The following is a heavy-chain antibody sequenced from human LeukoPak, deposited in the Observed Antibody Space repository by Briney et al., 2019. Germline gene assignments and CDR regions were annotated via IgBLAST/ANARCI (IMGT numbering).Heavy chain of an antibody. D-gene: IGHD3-10*01. CDR3: AASITMFDY. V-gene: IGHV3-7*02. CDR2: IKEDGSVK. J-gene: IGHJ4*02. CDR1: GFLFSRYR. Sequence: GGSLSLFCAASGFLFSRYRMSWVRQAPGKGLEWVANIKEDGSVKYYVESVKGRFTISRDNAKNSLYLQMNSLRAEDTAVYYCAASITMFDYWGQGTLVTVSS.